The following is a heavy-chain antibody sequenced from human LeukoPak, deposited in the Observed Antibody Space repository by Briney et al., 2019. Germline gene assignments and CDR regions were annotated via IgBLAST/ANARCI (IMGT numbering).Heavy chain of an antibody. J-gene: IGHJ5*02. CDR2: TYYRSKWYN. V-gene: IGHV6-1*01. CDR3: ARDWGRGSGCDSGWFDP. CDR1: GDSVSSNSAA. D-gene: IGHD5-12*01. Sequence: SQTLSLTCAISGDSVSSNSAAWNWIRQSPSRGLEWLGRTYYRSKWYNDYAVSVKSRITINPDTSKNQFSLQLNSVTPEDTAVYYCARDWGRGSGCDSGWFDPWGQGTLVTVSS.